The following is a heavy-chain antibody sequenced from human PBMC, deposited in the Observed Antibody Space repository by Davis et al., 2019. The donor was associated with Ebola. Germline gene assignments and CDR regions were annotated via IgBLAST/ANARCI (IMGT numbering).Heavy chain of an antibody. V-gene: IGHV4-39*07. CDR1: GGSISSSSYY. CDR3: ARGPTVTLFDY. D-gene: IGHD4-17*01. J-gene: IGHJ4*02. Sequence: SETLSLTCTVSGGSISSSSYYWSWIRQPPGKGLEWIGEINHSGSTNYNPSLKSRVTISVDTSKNQFSLKLSSVTAADTVVYYCARGPTVTLFDYWGQGTLVTVSS. CDR2: INHSGST.